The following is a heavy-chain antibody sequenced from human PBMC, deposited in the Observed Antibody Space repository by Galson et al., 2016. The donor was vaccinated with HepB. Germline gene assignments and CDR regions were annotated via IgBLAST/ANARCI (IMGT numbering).Heavy chain of an antibody. CDR3: ARVYRNNYGDW. CDR1: GGSIGNDDYY. CDR2: IHHSGNT. D-gene: IGHD3-10*01. J-gene: IGHJ4*02. Sequence: SETLSLTCNVSGGSIGNDDYYWGWIRQPPGKGLEWIGNIHHSGNTYYSPSLRSRVIISADTSKNQFSLKVTSVTAADTAVYYCARVYRNNYGDWWGQGTLVTVSS. V-gene: IGHV4-39*01.